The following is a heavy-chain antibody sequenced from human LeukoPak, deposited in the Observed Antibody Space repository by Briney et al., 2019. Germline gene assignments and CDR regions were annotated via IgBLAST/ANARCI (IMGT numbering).Heavy chain of an antibody. D-gene: IGHD3-16*02. J-gene: IGHJ6*03. Sequence: SETMSLTCAVYGGSFSGYYWRWIRQPAGGVMEWIGEINHSGSTNYNPSLKGQVTISVDKSKNQFSLKLSSVTAADTAVYYCAREGSDVCVWGSYRYGFYYMDVWGKGTTVTVSS. CDR2: INHSGST. V-gene: IGHV4-34*01. CDR3: AREGSDVCVWGSYRYGFYYMDV. CDR1: GGSFSGYY.